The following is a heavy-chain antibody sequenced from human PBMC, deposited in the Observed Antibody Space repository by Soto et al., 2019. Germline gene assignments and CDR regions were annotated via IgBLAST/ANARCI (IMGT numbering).Heavy chain of an antibody. V-gene: IGHV3-23*01. Sequence: EVQLLESGGGLVQPGGSLRLSCAASGFTFNNYAMTWVRQAPGKGLEWVSTISGSDDSTYYADSVKGRLTISRDNSKNALYLHMSSLRAEDTALYYCVKDWTGDTCPCMDVWGQGTTVTVSS. CDR1: GFTFNNYA. CDR3: VKDWTGDTCPCMDV. D-gene: IGHD2-8*02. J-gene: IGHJ6*01. CDR2: ISGSDDST.